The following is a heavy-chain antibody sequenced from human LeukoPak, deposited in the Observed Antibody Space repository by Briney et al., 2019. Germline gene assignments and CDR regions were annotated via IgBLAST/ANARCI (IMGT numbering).Heavy chain of an antibody. CDR2: IYYSGST. CDR1: GGSISSSSYY. V-gene: IGHV4-39*07. CDR3: ARGGTVTPNDY. J-gene: IGHJ4*02. D-gene: IGHD4-17*01. Sequence: PSETLSLTCTVSGGSISSSSYYWGWIRQPPGKGLEWIGSIYYSGSTYYNPSLKSRVTISVDTSKNQFSLKLSSVTAADTAVYYCARGGTVTPNDYWGQGTLVTVSS.